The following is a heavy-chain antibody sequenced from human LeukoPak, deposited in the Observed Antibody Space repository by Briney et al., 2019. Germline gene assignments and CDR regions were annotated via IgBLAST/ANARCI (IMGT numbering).Heavy chain of an antibody. CDR1: GFTFSSYA. CDR2: HSGSGGST. D-gene: IGHD2-15*01. V-gene: IGHV3-23*01. Sequence: GGSLRLSYAASGFTFSSYAMSWVRQAPGKGLEWVPAHSGSGGSTYYADSVTGRFTISRDNSKNTLYLQMNRLRAEDTAVYYCAKLGGDIVVVVAAMSWFDPWGQGTLVTVSS. J-gene: IGHJ5*02. CDR3: AKLGGDIVVVVAAMSWFDP.